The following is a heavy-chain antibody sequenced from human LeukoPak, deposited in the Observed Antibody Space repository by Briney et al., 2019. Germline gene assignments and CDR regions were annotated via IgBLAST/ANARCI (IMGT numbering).Heavy chain of an antibody. CDR2: IVVGSGNT. Sequence: SVKVSCKSSGFTFSSSVMQCVRQARGHRPEWIGWIVVGSGNTNYAQKFQERVTITRDMSTSTAYMELSSLRSEDTAVYYCAADIVGATGYYFDYWGQGTLVTVSS. J-gene: IGHJ4*02. D-gene: IGHD1-26*01. CDR1: GFTFSSSV. CDR3: AADIVGATGYYFDY. V-gene: IGHV1-58*02.